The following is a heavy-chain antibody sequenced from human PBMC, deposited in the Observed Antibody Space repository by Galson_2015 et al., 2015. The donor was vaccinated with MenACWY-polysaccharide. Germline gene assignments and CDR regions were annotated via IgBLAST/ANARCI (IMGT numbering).Heavy chain of an antibody. D-gene: IGHD1-26*01. V-gene: IGHV1-69*04. CDR3: AREPTYSGSFGWFDS. J-gene: IGHJ5*01. Sequence: SVKVSCKASGGTFSSYSITWVRQAPGQGLEWMGRIIPILSVAHYARNFQGRVTISADKSTGTAYKELSGLRSEDTAMYYCAREPTYSGSFGWFDSWGQGTLVTVSP. CDR2: IIPILSVA. CDR1: GGTFSSYS.